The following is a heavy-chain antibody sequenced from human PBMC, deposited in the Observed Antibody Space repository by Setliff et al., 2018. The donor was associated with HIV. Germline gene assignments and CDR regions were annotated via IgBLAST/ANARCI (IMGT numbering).Heavy chain of an antibody. D-gene: IGHD2-21*01. V-gene: IGHV3-15*01. CDR1: GFSYSTYW. CDR2: IKSKTDGGTT. J-gene: IGHJ4*02. Sequence: PGGSLRLSCAASGFSYSTYWMSWVRQAPGKGLEWVGRIKSKTDGGTTDYAAPVKGRFTISRDDSKNTLYLQMNSLKTEDTAVYYCTTGTRLVDWGQGALVTVSS. CDR3: TTGTRLVD.